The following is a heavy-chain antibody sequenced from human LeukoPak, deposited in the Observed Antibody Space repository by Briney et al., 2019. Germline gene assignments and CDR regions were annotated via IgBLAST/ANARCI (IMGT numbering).Heavy chain of an antibody. J-gene: IGHJ4*02. V-gene: IGHV4-59*12. CDR2: IYYSGST. CDR3: TRGAAMTTVTN. D-gene: IGHD4-17*01. CDR1: GGSISSYY. Sequence: PSETLSLTCTVSGGSISSYYWNWIRQPPGKGLEWIGYIYYSGSTNYNPSLKSRVTISLDSSKNQFSPRLTSVTAADTAVYFCTRGAAMTTVTNWGQGTLVTVSS.